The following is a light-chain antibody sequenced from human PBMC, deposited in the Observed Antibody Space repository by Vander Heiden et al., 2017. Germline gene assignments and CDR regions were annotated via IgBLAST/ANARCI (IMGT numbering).Light chain of an antibody. CDR3: AAWDDSLSGVV. J-gene: IGLJ2*01. Sequence: QRVTISCSGSSSNIGSNYVYWYQQLPGTAPKLLIYRNNQRPSGLPDRFSGSKSGTSASLAISGLRSEDEADYYCAAWDDSLSGVVFGGGTKLTVL. CDR1: SSNIGSNY. CDR2: RNN. V-gene: IGLV1-47*01.